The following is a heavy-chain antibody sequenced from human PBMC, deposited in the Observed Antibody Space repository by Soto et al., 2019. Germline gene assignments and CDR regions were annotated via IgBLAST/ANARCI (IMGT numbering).Heavy chain of an antibody. Sequence: GGSLRLSCAASGFTFSSYAMSWVRQAPGKGLERVSAISGSGGSTYYAVSVKGRFTISRDNSKNSLYLQMISLRAEDTSLYYCAKPPYDYIWGSFDAFDIWGQGTMVTVSS. CDR3: AKPPYDYIWGSFDAFDI. V-gene: IGHV3-23*01. CDR1: GFTFSSYA. CDR2: ISGSGGST. J-gene: IGHJ3*02. D-gene: IGHD3-16*01.